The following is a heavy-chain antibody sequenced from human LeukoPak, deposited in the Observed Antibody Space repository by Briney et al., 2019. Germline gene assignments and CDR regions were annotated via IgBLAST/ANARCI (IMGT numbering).Heavy chain of an antibody. D-gene: IGHD5-18*01. V-gene: IGHV4-39*07. CDR3: ARARGYSYGYFIN. CDR1: GGSISSSSYY. Sequence: SETLSLTCTVSGGSISSSSYYWGWIRQPPGKGLEWIGSIYYSGSTYYNPSLKSRVTISVDTSKNQFSLKLSSVTAADTAVYYCARARGYSYGYFINWGQGTLVTVSS. CDR2: IYYSGST. J-gene: IGHJ4*02.